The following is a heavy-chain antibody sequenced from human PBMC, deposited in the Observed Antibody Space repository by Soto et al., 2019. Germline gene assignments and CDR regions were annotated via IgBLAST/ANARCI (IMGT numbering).Heavy chain of an antibody. CDR1: GGTFGRNA. D-gene: IGHD6-19*01. J-gene: IGHJ3*01. CDR2: IIPMFGTA. Sequence: SVKVSCKASGGTFGRNAINWVRQAPGQGLEWMGGIIPMFGTANHAQKFRDRIVITADESTNTAYLELNSLRYEDTAIYYCARPQGSGWRFNTLDFWGQGTVVTVSS. CDR3: ARPQGSGWRFNTLDF. V-gene: IGHV1-69*13.